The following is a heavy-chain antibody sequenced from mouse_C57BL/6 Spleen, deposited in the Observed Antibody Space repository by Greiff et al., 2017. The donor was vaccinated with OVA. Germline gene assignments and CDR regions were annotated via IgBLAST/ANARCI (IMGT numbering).Heavy chain of an antibody. CDR1: GFTFSSYA. D-gene: IGHD2-5*01. CDR3: TRDRDSNYVDWYFDV. Sequence: VQLVESGEGLVKPGGSLKLSCAASGFTFSSYAMSWVRQTPEKRLEWVAYISSGGDYIYYADTVKGRFTISRDNARNTLYLQMSSLKSEDTDMYYCTRDRDSNYVDWYFDVWGTGTTVTVSS. J-gene: IGHJ1*03. CDR2: ISSGGDYI. V-gene: IGHV5-9-1*02.